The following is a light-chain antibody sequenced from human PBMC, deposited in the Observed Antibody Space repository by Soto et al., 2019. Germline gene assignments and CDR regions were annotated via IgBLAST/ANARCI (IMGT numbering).Light chain of an antibody. CDR2: DAS. CDR1: QGISSA. Sequence: AIHLTQSPSSLSASVGDRVTITCRASQGISSALAWCQQKPGKPPKLLLYDASSLESGVPPRFSGSGSGTDFTLTISSLQPEDYATYYCQQFNSYPITFGQGTRLEIK. CDR3: QQFNSYPIT. V-gene: IGKV1-13*02. J-gene: IGKJ5*01.